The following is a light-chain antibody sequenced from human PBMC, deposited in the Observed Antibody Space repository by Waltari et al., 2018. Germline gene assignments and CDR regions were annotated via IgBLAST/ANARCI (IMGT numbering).Light chain of an antibody. Sequence: EIVLTQSPGTLSLSPGERATLSCRASQSIGIYLAWYQQRPGQAPRLLMYHASSRATGIPDRFSGSGSGTEFSLTISRLDPEDFAVYYCQKYESLPATFGQGTKVEIK. CDR2: HAS. CDR1: QSIGIY. J-gene: IGKJ1*01. CDR3: QKYESLPAT. V-gene: IGKV3-20*01.